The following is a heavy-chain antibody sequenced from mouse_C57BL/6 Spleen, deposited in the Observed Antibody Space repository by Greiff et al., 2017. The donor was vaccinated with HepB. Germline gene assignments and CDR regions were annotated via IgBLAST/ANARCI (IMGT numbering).Heavy chain of an antibody. D-gene: IGHD1-1*01. V-gene: IGHV1-82*01. CDR3: ARAVVAGGNYFDY. Sequence: VQLQQSGPELVKPGASVKISCKASGYAFSSSWMNWVKQRPGKGLEWIGRIYPGDGDTNYNGKFKGKATLTADKSSSTAYMQLSSLTSEDSAVYFCARAVVAGGNYFDYWGQGTTLTVSS. CDR2: IYPGDGDT. CDR1: GYAFSSSW. J-gene: IGHJ2*01.